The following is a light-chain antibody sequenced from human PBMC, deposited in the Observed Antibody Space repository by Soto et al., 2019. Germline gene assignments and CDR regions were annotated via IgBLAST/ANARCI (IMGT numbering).Light chain of an antibody. V-gene: IGLV1-47*01. CDR3: AAWDDSLSGPV. CDR2: RNN. CDR1: SSNIGSNY. Sequence: QPVLTQPPSASGTPGQGVTISCSGSSSNIGSNYVYWYQQLPGTAPKLLIYRNNQRPSGVPDRFSGSKSGTSASLAISGLRSEYEADYYCAAWDDSLSGPVFGGGTKLTVL. J-gene: IGLJ2*01.